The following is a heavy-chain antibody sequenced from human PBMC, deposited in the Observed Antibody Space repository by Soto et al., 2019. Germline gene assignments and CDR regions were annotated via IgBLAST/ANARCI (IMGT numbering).Heavy chain of an antibody. D-gene: IGHD6-13*01. Sequence: GGSLRLSCAASGFTFRSHGMHWVRQAPGKGLEWVAVIWYDGSNEFHADSVKGRFAISRDNSKNTLYLQMNSLRVEDTAVYYCARGGESSSWYYFDFWGQGTLVTVSS. V-gene: IGHV3-33*01. J-gene: IGHJ4*02. CDR3: ARGGESSSWYYFDF. CDR2: IWYDGSNE. CDR1: GFTFRSHG.